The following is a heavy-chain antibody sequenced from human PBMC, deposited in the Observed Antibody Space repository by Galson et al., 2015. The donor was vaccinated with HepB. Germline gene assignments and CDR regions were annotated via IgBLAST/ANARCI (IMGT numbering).Heavy chain of an antibody. Sequence: ALRLSCAASGFIFSHYGMHWVRQAPGKGLEWLALIWRDGTNKYYSDSVKGRFTISRDNSKNILHLQMNSLRAEDTAVYYCVREHNSGWYLAHWGQGTLVTVSS. D-gene: IGHD6-19*01. CDR3: VREHNSGWYLAH. J-gene: IGHJ4*02. V-gene: IGHV3-33*01. CDR2: IWRDGTNK. CDR1: GFIFSHYG.